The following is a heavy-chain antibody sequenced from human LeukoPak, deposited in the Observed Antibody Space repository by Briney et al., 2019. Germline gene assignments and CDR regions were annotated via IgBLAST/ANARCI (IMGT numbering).Heavy chain of an antibody. V-gene: IGHV4-59*01. D-gene: IGHD1-26*01. CDR1: GGSISSYY. CDR2: IYYSGST. Sequence: SETLSLTCTVSGGSISSYYWSWIRQPPGKGLEWIGYIYYSGSTNYNPSLKSRVTISVDTSKNQFSLKLSSVTAADTAVYYCARAEPIVGATPYRYYGMDVWGQGTTVIVSS. CDR3: ARAEPIVGATPYRYYGMDV. J-gene: IGHJ6*02.